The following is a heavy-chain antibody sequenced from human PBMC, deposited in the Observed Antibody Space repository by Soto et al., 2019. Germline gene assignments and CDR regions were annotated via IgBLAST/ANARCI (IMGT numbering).Heavy chain of an antibody. CDR1: GGSFSGYY. CDR2: INHSGST. D-gene: IGHD3-3*01. V-gene: IGHV4-34*01. J-gene: IGHJ4*02. CDR3: ARGEGYDFWSGYYSAKSSGWYNY. Sequence: KASETLSLTSAVYGGSFSGYYWSWIRQPPGKALEWIGEINHSGSTNYNPSLKSRVTISVDTSKNQFSLKLSSVTAADTAVYYCARGEGYDFWSGYYSAKSSGWYNYWGQGTLVTVSS.